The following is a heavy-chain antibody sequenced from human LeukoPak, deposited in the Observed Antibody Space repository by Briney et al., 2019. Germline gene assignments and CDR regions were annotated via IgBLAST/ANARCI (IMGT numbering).Heavy chain of an antibody. D-gene: IGHD3-10*01. CDR2: IYSGGST. J-gene: IGHJ4*02. CDR1: GFTVSSNY. Sequence: PGGSLRLSCAASGFTVSSNYMSWVRQAPGKGLEWVSVIYSGGSTYYADSVMGRFTISRDNAKNSLYLQMNSLRAEDTAVYYCARSPNYKGYFDYWGQGTLVTVSS. CDR3: ARSPNYKGYFDY. V-gene: IGHV3-66*01.